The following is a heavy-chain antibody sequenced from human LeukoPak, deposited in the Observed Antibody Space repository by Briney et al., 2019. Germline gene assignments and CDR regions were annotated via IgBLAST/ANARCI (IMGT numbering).Heavy chain of an antibody. D-gene: IGHD3-10*01. Sequence: GGSLRLSCAAPGFSFSSFAMTWVRQAPGKGLEWVSGIIDTGGATYYADSVKGRFTISRDNSKNTLFLQMNSLRAEDTAVYYCAKFNGHPTTNYYMDVWGEGTTVTVSS. CDR1: GFSFSSFA. J-gene: IGHJ6*04. CDR3: AKFNGHPTTNYYMDV. CDR2: IIDTGGAT. V-gene: IGHV3-23*01.